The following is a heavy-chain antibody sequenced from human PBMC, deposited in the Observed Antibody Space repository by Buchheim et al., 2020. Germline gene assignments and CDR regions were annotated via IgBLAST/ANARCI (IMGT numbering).Heavy chain of an antibody. D-gene: IGHD3-3*01. CDR2: MNPNSGNT. CDR1: GYTFTSYD. Sequence: QVQLVQSGAEVKKPGASVKVSCKASGYTFTSYDINWVRQATGQGLEWMGWMNPNSGNTGYAQKFQGRVTMTRNTSISTAYMELSSLRSEDTAVYYCARTLPRRRPSYYDFWSGYYLYGMDVWGQGTT. V-gene: IGHV1-8*01. CDR3: ARTLPRRRPSYYDFWSGYYLYGMDV. J-gene: IGHJ6*02.